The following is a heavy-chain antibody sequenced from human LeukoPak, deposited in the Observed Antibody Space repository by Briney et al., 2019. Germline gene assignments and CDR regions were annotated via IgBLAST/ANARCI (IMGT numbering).Heavy chain of an antibody. Sequence: GGSLRLSCAASGFTFSSYAMSWVRQAPGKGLEWVSAISGSGGSTYYADSVKGRFTISRDNSKNTLYLQMNSLRAEDTAVYYCANLPMVRGVNDYWCQGILVNVSS. V-gene: IGHV3-23*01. CDR3: ANLPMVRGVNDY. CDR2: ISGSGGST. CDR1: GFTFSSYA. J-gene: IGHJ4*02. D-gene: IGHD3-10*01.